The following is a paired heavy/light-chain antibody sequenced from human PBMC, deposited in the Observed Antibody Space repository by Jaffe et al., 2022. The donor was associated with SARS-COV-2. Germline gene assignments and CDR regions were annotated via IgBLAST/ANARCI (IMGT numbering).Light chain of an antibody. CDR2: GAS. CDR3: QQYGTSPPLT. V-gene: IGKV3-20*01. Sequence: EIVLTQSPGTLSLSPGERATLSCRASQSVSSSYLAWYQQKPGQAPRLLIYGASNRATGIPDRFSGSGSGTDFTLTISRLEPEDFAVYYCQQYGTSPPLTFGGGTKVEIK. CDR1: QSVSSSY. J-gene: IGKJ4*01.
Heavy chain of an antibody. CDR1: GFIFGDYY. CDR2: ISGVATTI. CDR3: ARSSSHRIPYYFDS. Sequence: QVQLVESGGGLVKPGGSLRLSCAASGFIFGDYYMTWIRQAPGKGLEWLSYISGVATTIYYADSVKGRFTISRDNAKNSLYLQMDSLRAEDTAVYYCARSSSHRIPYYFDSWGQGTLVTVSS. V-gene: IGHV3-11*01. D-gene: IGHD3-10*01. J-gene: IGHJ4*02.